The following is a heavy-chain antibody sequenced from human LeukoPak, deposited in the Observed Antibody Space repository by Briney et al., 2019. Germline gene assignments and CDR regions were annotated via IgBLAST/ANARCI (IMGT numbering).Heavy chain of an antibody. CDR1: GFTFSSYW. D-gene: IGHD6-13*01. CDR3: AREKMYSGDY. V-gene: IGHV3-7*01. CDR2: IKQDGSDK. Sequence: PGGSLRLSCAASGFTFSSYWMTWLRLALGKGLEWVANIKQDGSDKYYVDSVKGRFTISRDNAKNSLYLQMNSLRAEDTAVYYCAREKMYSGDYWGQGTLVTVSS. J-gene: IGHJ4*02.